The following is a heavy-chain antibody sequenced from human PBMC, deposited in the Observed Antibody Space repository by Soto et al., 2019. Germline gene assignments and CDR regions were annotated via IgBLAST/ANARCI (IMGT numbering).Heavy chain of an antibody. D-gene: IGHD3-10*01. CDR2: ISSSSSYI. Sequence: EVQLVESGGXLVKPGGSLXLSCAASGFTFSSYSMNWVRQAPXXGLEWVSSISSSSSYIYYADSVKGRFTISRDNAKNSLYLQMNSLRAEDTAVYYCARVYGSGSYGYYYYGMDVWGQGTTVTVSS. V-gene: IGHV3-21*01. CDR1: GFTFSSYS. CDR3: ARVYGSGSYGYYYYGMDV. J-gene: IGHJ6*02.